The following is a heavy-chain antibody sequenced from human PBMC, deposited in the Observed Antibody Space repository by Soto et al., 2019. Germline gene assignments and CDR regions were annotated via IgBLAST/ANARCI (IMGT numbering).Heavy chain of an antibody. CDR1: GYTLTELS. Sequence: QVRLVQSGAEVKKPGASVKVSCKVSGYTLTELSIHWVRQAPGKGLEWMGRFDPDDGETLYAQKLQGRVNMTEDTSTDTAYMELSSLRSEDTAVYYCVQGVAGSLDYWGQGTLVTVSS. CDR3: VQGVAGSLDY. V-gene: IGHV1-24*01. D-gene: IGHD6-19*01. J-gene: IGHJ4*02. CDR2: FDPDDGET.